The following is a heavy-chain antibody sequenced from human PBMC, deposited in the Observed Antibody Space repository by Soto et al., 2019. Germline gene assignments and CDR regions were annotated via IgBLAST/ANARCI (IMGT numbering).Heavy chain of an antibody. V-gene: IGHV4-4*07. CDR1: GGSINSYW. D-gene: IGHD2-2*01. CDR3: ARDIGSYAYAEGY. CDR2: VYSSGTT. Sequence: SETLSLTCSVSGGSINSYWWSWIRQPAGKGLEWIGRVYSSGTTDYNPSLNSRATMSVETSKNQFSLKLTSVTAADTAVYYCARDIGSYAYAEGYWGQGIQVTV. J-gene: IGHJ4*02.